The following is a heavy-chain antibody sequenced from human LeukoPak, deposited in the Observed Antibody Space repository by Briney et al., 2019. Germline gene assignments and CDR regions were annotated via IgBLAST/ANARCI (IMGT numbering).Heavy chain of an antibody. CDR3: TRCKPETVFDY. D-gene: IGHD2-21*02. CDR2: ISSSSSYT. Sequence: KPGGSLRLSCAASGFAFRDYYMSWIRQAPGKGLEWISYISSSSSYTNYADSVKGRFTISRDSGNNSVYLQMNSLSAGDTAVYYCTRCKPETVFDYWGQGTLVTVSS. CDR1: GFAFRDYY. J-gene: IGHJ4*02. V-gene: IGHV3-11*06.